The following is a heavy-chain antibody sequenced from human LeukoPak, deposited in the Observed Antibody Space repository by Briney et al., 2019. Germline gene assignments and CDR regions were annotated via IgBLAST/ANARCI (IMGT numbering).Heavy chain of an antibody. D-gene: IGHD6-13*01. Sequence: SQTLSLTCTVSGGSISSGGFYWSWIRQPPGKSLEWIGYIYHSGSTYYNTSLKSRVTISVDRSKNQFSLKLSSVTAADTAVYYCARDRDSSTWYSYFDYWGQGSLVTVSS. CDR2: IYHSGST. CDR3: ARDRDSSTWYSYFDY. J-gene: IGHJ4*02. CDR1: GGSISSGGFY. V-gene: IGHV4-30-2*01.